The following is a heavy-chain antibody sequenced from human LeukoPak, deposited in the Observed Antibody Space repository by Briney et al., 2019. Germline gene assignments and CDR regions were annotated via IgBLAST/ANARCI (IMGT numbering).Heavy chain of an antibody. J-gene: IGHJ4*02. CDR3: ARTLIAAAVDY. Sequence: TGGSLRLSCAASGFTVSSNYMSWVRQPPGKGLEWIGYIYYSGSTYYNPSLKSRVTISVDTSKNQFSLKLTSVTAADTALYYCARTLIAAAVDYWGQGTLVTVSS. V-gene: IGHV4-59*02. CDR1: GFTVSSNY. CDR2: IYYSGST. D-gene: IGHD6-25*01.